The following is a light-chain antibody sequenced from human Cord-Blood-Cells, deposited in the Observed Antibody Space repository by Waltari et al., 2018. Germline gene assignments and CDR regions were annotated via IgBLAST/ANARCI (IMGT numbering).Light chain of an antibody. J-gene: IGLJ3*02. V-gene: IGLV2-11*01. Sequence: QSALTQPRSVSGSPGQSVTISCTGTSSDVGGYNYCSWYQQHPGKAPNLMIYDVSKRPSGVPDRFSGSKSGNTASLTISGLQAEDEADYYCCSYAGSYTKVFGGGTKLTVL. CDR2: DVS. CDR3: CSYAGSYTKV. CDR1: SSDVGGYNY.